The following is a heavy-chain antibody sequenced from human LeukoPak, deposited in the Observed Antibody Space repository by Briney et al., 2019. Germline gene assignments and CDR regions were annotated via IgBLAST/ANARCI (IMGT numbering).Heavy chain of an antibody. D-gene: IGHD2-2*02. J-gene: IGHJ4*02. CDR1: GGSISSSNW. CDR2: IYHSGST. V-gene: IGHV4-4*02. CDR3: ARVGQGYCSSTSCYMSLDY. Sequence: PSETLSLTCAVSGGSISSSNWWSWVRQPPGKGLEWIGEIYHSGSTNYNPSLKSRVTISVDKSENQFSLKLSSVTAADTAVYYCARVGQGYCSSTSCYMSLDYWGQGTLVTVSS.